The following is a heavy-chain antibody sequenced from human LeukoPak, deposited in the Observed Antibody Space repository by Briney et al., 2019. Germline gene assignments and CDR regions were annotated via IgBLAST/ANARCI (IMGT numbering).Heavy chain of an antibody. CDR1: GYTFTSYG. J-gene: IGHJ2*01. Sequence: ASVKVSCKASGYTFTSYGISWVRQAPGQGLEWVGWINAYNGNPNYAQKLQGRVTMTKDTSTSTAYMELRSLSSDDTGMYCCARADIVILPAAVGGGYFDLWGRGTLVTVSS. CDR2: INAYNGNP. CDR3: ARADIVILPAAVGGGYFDL. V-gene: IGHV1-18*04. D-gene: IGHD2-2*01.